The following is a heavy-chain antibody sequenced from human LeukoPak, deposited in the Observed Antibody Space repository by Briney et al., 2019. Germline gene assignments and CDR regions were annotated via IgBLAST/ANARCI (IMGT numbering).Heavy chain of an antibody. CDR3: AKDSRGQYYYDSSGYYYFDY. CDR2: IRYDGSNK. V-gene: IGHV3-30*02. Sequence: GGSLRLSCAASGFTFSSYGMHWVRQAPGKGLEWVAFIRYDGSNKYYADSVKGRFTISRDSSKNTLYLQMNSLRAEDTAVYYCAKDSRGQYYYDSSGYYYFDYWGQGTLVTVSS. J-gene: IGHJ4*02. D-gene: IGHD3-22*01. CDR1: GFTFSSYG.